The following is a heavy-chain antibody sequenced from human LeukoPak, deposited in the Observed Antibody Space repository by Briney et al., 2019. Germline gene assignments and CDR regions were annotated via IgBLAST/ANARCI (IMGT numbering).Heavy chain of an antibody. Sequence: SETLSLTCTVSGGSVNSGTHSWSWIRQPPGKGLEYIGYIYYSGNTYYNPSLKSRLSISIETSKNQFSLKLSSVTAADTAVYFCARCFWNGQIDYWGQGTLVTVSS. CDR2: IYYSGNT. CDR3: ARCFWNGQIDY. J-gene: IGHJ4*02. CDR1: GGSVNSGTHS. V-gene: IGHV4-61*01. D-gene: IGHD3-3*01.